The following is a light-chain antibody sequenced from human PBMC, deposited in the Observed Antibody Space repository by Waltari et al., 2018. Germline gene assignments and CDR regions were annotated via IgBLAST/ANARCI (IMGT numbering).Light chain of an antibody. CDR1: SDINVGDFI. Sequence: QPVLTQPPSSSASPGDSARLTCTLPSDINVGDFIIYWYQQKPGSPPRFLLYYKSDSEKTQGPGVPIRFSGSKDASANAGILLSSGLQSEDEADYYCMFWPNNVWVFGGGTKLTVL. CDR3: MFWPNNVWV. J-gene: IGLJ3*02. CDR2: YKSDSEK. V-gene: IGLV5-37*01.